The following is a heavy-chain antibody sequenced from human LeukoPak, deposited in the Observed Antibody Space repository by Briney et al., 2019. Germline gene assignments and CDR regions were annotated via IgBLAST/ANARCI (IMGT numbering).Heavy chain of an antibody. V-gene: IGHV1-2*02. D-gene: IGHD1-26*01. Sequence: ASVKVSCKASGYTFTCYYMHWVRQAPGQGVEWMGWINPNSGGTNYAQKFQGRVTMTRDTSISTAYMELSRLRSDDTAVYYCARAGPYSGSPKAPFDYWGQGTLVTVSS. CDR1: GYTFTCYY. CDR2: INPNSGGT. CDR3: ARAGPYSGSPKAPFDY. J-gene: IGHJ4*02.